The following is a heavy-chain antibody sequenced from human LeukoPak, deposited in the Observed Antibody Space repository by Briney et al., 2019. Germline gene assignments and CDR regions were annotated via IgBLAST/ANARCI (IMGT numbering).Heavy chain of an antibody. CDR1: GFTFSSYG. D-gene: IGHD3-10*01. Sequence: RGSLRLSCAASGFTFSSYGMHWVRQAPGKGLDTVAVISYDGSNKYYADSVKGRFTISRDNSKNTLYLQMNSLRAEDTDVYYCVKNADYYGSGSYAQGYYGMDVWGKGTTVTVSS. CDR3: VKNADYYGSGSYAQGYYGMDV. CDR2: ISYDGSNK. V-gene: IGHV3-30*18. J-gene: IGHJ6*04.